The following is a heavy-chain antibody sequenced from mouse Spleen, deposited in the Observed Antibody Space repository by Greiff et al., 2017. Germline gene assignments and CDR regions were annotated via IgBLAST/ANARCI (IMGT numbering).Heavy chain of an antibody. CDR2: IYWDDDK. CDR1: GLSLSTSGMG. Sequence: QVTLKESGPGILQASQTLSLTCSFSGLSLSTSGMGVSWIRQPAGKGLEWLAHIYWDDDKRYNPSPKSGLTVSENTSINAVFLKITSVSTADTATYYCARSGIHYYCGSSRATWYFDVWGAGTTVTVSS. J-gene: IGHJ1*01. CDR3: ARSGIHYYCGSSRATWYFDV. D-gene: IGHD1-1*01. V-gene: IGHV8-12*01.